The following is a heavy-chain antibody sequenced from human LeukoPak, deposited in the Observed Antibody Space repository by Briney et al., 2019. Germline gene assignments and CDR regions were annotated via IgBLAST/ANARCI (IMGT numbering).Heavy chain of an antibody. Sequence: ASVKVSCKASGYTFTSYYMHWVRQAPGQGLEWMGIINPSGGSTSYAQKFQGRVTTTRDTSTSTVYMELSSLRSEDTAVYYCARGGIVVGTLSDAFDIWGQGTMVTVSS. D-gene: IGHD3-22*01. CDR1: GYTFTSYY. V-gene: IGHV1-46*01. CDR3: ARGGIVVGTLSDAFDI. CDR2: INPSGGST. J-gene: IGHJ3*02.